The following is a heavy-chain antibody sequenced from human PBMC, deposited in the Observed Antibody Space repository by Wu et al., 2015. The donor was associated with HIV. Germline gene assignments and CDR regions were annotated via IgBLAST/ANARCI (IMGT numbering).Heavy chain of an antibody. CDR2: IIPIFGTA. Sequence: QVQLVQSGAEVKKPGSSVKVSCKASGGTFSSYAISWVRQAPGQGLEWMGGIIPIFGTANYAQKFQGRVTITTDESTSTAYMELSSLRSEDTAVYYCARNLGRITMVRGANDAFDIWGQGTMGHRLF. V-gene: IGHV1-69*05. CDR1: GGTFSSYA. CDR3: ARNLGRITMVRGANDAFDI. J-gene: IGHJ3*02. D-gene: IGHD3-10*01.